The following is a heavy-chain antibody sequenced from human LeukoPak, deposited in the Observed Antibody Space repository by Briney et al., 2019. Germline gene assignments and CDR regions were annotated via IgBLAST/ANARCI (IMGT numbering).Heavy chain of an antibody. J-gene: IGHJ4*02. Sequence: GGSLRLSCTTSGFTFSSFEMNWVRQAPGKGLEWVSYISASGSTKYCADSVKGRFTISRDNTKNSLYLQMNSLRAEDTAVYYCARGMRMVRGVTFDYWGQGTLVTVSS. D-gene: IGHD3-10*01. CDR3: ARGMRMVRGVTFDY. V-gene: IGHV3-48*03. CDR1: GFTFSSFE. CDR2: ISASGSTK.